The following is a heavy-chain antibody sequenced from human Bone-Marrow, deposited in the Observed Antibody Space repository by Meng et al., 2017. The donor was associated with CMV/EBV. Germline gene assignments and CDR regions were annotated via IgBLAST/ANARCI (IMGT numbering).Heavy chain of an antibody. V-gene: IGHV1-18*01. Sequence: ASVKVSCKASGYTFTSYGISWVRQAPGQGLEWMGWISAYNGNTNYAQKLQGRVTMTTDTSTSTAYMELRSLRSDDTAVYYCARWLQLKRLYYYYGMDVWGQGTTVTVSS. CDR2: ISAYNGNT. J-gene: IGHJ6*02. CDR3: ARWLQLKRLYYYYGMDV. D-gene: IGHD5-24*01. CDR1: GYTFTSYG.